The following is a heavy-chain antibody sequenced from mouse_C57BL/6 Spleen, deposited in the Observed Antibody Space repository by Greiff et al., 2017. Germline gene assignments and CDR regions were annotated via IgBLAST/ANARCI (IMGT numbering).Heavy chain of an antibody. D-gene: IGHD2-3*01. CDR1: GYAFSSSW. Sequence: QVQLQQSGPELVKPGASVKISCKASGYAFSSSWMNWVKQRPGKGLEWIGRIYPGDGDTNYNGKFKGKATLTADKSSSTAYMQLSSLAYDDSAVYCIARGDGYSYYVDYWGQGTTLTVSS. J-gene: IGHJ2*01. CDR3: ARGDGYSYYVDY. V-gene: IGHV1-82*01. CDR2: IYPGDGDT.